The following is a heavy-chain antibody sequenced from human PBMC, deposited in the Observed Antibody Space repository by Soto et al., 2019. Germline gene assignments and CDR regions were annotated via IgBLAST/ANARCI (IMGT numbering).Heavy chain of an antibody. Sequence: GGSLRLSCEVSGFSLSNFWMNWVRQAPGRGLEWVATINQGGSEKYYVDSVRGRFAISRDNAKNSLYLQMNSLRVEDTAVYYCARVPRLEEDYWGQGTLATVSS. CDR2: INQGGSEK. D-gene: IGHD6-25*01. CDR1: GFSLSNFW. V-gene: IGHV3-7*01. J-gene: IGHJ4*02. CDR3: ARVPRLEEDY.